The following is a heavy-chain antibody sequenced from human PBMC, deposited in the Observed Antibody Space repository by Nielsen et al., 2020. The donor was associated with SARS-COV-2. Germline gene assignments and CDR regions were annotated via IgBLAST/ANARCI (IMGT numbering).Heavy chain of an antibody. J-gene: IGHJ6*02. D-gene: IGHD3/OR15-3a*01. Sequence: ASVKVSCKASGYTFTDYYIHWVRQAPGQGLEWMGRINPYSGGTNYAQKFQGTVTMTRDASTSTVYMELISDDTAVYYCARARATIFGLVTSYGMDVWGQGTTVAVSS. CDR1: GYTFTDYY. CDR3: ARARATIFGLVTSYGMDV. CDR2: INPYSGGT. V-gene: IGHV1-2*06.